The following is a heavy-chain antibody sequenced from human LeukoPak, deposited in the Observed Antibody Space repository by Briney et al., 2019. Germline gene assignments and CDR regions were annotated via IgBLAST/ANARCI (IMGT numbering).Heavy chain of an antibody. CDR2: ISNEGSTE. CDR3: TKEGLGSGSSFSGWFDP. J-gene: IGHJ5*02. D-gene: IGHD3-10*01. CDR1: GFTFSRYG. V-gene: IGHV3-30*18. Sequence: PGRSLRLTCAASGFTFSRYGMHWVRQAPGEVREWVAVISNEGSTEYYADSVKGRFTISRDNSMNILYLQTDSLRSEDTAVYYCTKEGLGSGSSFSGWFDPWGQGTLVTVSS.